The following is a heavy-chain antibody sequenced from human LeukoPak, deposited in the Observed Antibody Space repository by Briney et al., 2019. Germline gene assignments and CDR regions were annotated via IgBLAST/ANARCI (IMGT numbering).Heavy chain of an antibody. D-gene: IGHD2-2*01. CDR1: GFTFSSYA. V-gene: IGHV3-23*01. CDR3: ARDIWVWDVVVPAAIGMDV. CDR2: ISGSGGNT. J-gene: IGHJ6*02. Sequence: GGSLRLSCAASGFTFSSYAMSWVRQAPGKGLEWVSAISGSGGNTYYADSVKGRFTISRDNAKNSLYLQMNSLRAEDTAVYYCARDIWVWDVVVPAAIGMDVWGQGTTVTVSS.